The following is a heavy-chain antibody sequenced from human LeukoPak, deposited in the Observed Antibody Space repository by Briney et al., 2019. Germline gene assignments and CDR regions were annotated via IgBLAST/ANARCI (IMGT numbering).Heavy chain of an antibody. Sequence: SGTLSLTCAVSGGSISSSNWWSWVRQPPGKGLEWIGEIFHSGSTNYNPSLKSRVTISVDTSKNQFSLKLSSVTAADMAVYYCARQGYSYGCWFDPWGQGTLVTVSS. CDR3: ARQGYSYGCWFDP. CDR2: IFHSGST. CDR1: GGSISSSNW. V-gene: IGHV4-4*02. D-gene: IGHD5-18*01. J-gene: IGHJ5*02.